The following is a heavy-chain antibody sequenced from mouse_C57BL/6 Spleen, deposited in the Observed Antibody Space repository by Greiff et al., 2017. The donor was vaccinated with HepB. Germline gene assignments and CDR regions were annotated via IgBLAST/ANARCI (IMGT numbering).Heavy chain of an antibody. D-gene: IGHD4-1*01. V-gene: IGHV1-81*01. CDR2: IYPRSGNT. CDR3: ARSTGTRDFDY. CDR1: GYTFTSYG. Sequence: QVQLQQSGAELARPGASVKLSCKASGYTFTSYGISWVKQSTGQGLEWIGEIYPRSGNTYYNEKFKGKATLTADKSSSTAYMELRSLTSEDSAVYFCARSTGTRDFDYWGQGTTLTVSS. J-gene: IGHJ2*01.